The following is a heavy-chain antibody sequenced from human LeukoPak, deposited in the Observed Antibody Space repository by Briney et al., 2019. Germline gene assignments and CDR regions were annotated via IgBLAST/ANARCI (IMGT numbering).Heavy chain of an antibody. CDR3: ARDRLVRGVLRWFDP. Sequence: ASVKVSCKASGGTFSSYAISWVRQAPGQGLEWMGGIIPNSGGTNYAQKFQGRVTMTRDTSISTAYMELSRLRSDDTAVYYCARDRLVRGVLRWFDPWGQGTLVTVSS. CDR1: GGTFSSYA. D-gene: IGHD3-10*01. CDR2: IIPNSGGT. V-gene: IGHV1-2*02. J-gene: IGHJ5*02.